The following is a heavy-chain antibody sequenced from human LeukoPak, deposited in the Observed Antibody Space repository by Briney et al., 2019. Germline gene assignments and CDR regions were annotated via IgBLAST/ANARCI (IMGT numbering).Heavy chain of an antibody. CDR3: AKPVDGASVQRYFQH. CDR2: ISYDGSNK. D-gene: IGHD1-1*01. CDR1: GFTFSSYA. Sequence: GRSLRLSCAASGFTFSSYAMHWVRQAPGKGLEWAAVISYDGSNKFYADSVRGRFTISRDNSKNTLFLQMNSLRAEDTAIYYCAKPVDGASVQRYFQHWGQGTLVTVSS. J-gene: IGHJ1*01. V-gene: IGHV3-30*07.